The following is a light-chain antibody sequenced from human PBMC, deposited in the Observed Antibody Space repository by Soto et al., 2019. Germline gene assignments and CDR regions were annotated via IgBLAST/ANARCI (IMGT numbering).Light chain of an antibody. Sequence: QSALTQPASVAGSPGQSITISRTGTGSDVGGYNYVSWYQHHPGKAPKLMIYDVSNRPSGVSNRFSGSKSGNTASLTISGLQPEDEADYYCSSYTTSNTRQIVFGTGTKLTVL. J-gene: IGLJ1*01. V-gene: IGLV2-14*03. CDR1: GSDVGGYNY. CDR3: SSYTTSNTRQIV. CDR2: DVS.